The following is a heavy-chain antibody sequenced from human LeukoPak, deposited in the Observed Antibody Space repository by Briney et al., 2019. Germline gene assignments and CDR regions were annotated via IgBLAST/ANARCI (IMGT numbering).Heavy chain of an antibody. D-gene: IGHD6-19*01. V-gene: IGHV1-18*01. CDR1: GYTFTSYG. CDR3: ASSLRYSSGLAAFDI. CDR2: ISAYNGNT. Sequence: GASVKVSCKASGYTFTSYGISWVRQAPGQGLEWMGWISAYNGNTNYAQKLQGRVTMTTDTSTSTAYMELRSLRSDDTAVYYCASSLRYSSGLAAFDIWGQGTMVTVSS. J-gene: IGHJ3*02.